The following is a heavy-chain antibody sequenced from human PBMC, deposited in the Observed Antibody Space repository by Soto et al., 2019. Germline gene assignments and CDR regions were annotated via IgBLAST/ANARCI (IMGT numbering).Heavy chain of an antibody. D-gene: IGHD1-1*01. J-gene: IGHJ4*02. CDR3: ARGRTGTTSYFDY. Sequence: ASVKVSCKASGYTFTGYYMHWVRQAPGQGLEWMGWINPNSGGTNYAQKFQGRVTMTRDTSISTAYMELSRLRSDDTAVYYCARGRTGTTSYFDYWGQGNLVTVSS. CDR1: GYTFTGYY. V-gene: IGHV1-2*02. CDR2: INPNSGGT.